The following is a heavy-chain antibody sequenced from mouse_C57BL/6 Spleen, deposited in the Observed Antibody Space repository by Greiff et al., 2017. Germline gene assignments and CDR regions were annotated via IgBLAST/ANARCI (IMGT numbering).Heavy chain of an antibody. Sequence: QVQLQQSGAELVKPGASVKLSCKASGYTFTSYWMQWVKQRPGQGLEWIGEIDPSDSYTNYNQKFKGKATLTVDTSSSTAYMQLSSLTSEDSAVYYCARSGLRGNYWGQGTTLTVSS. CDR2: IDPSDSYT. D-gene: IGHD3-1*01. CDR1: GYTFTSYW. V-gene: IGHV1-50*01. CDR3: ARSGLRGNY. J-gene: IGHJ2*01.